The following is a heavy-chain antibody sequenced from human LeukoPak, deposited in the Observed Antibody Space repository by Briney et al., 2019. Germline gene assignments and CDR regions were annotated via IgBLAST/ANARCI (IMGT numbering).Heavy chain of an antibody. Sequence: APVKVSCKASGYTFTSYAMHWVRQAPGQRLEWMGWINAGNGNTKYSQKFQGRVTITRDTSASTAYMELSSLRSEDTAVYYCARGPVAGPFDYWGQGTLVTVSS. CDR2: INAGNGNT. J-gene: IGHJ4*02. CDR3: ARGPVAGPFDY. V-gene: IGHV1-3*01. D-gene: IGHD6-19*01. CDR1: GYTFTSYA.